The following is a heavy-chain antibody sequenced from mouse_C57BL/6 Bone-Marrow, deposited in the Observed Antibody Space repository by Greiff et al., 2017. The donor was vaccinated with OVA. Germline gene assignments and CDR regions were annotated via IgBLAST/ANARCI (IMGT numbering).Heavy chain of an antibody. Sequence: EVQVVESGGDLVKPGGSLKLSCAASGFTFSSYGMSWVRQTPDKRLEWVATISSGGSYTYYPDSVKGRFTISRDNAKNTLYLQMSSLKSEDTAMYYCARPRQLRLRNWFAYWGQGTLVTVSA. J-gene: IGHJ3*01. V-gene: IGHV5-6*01. CDR2: ISSGGSYT. CDR3: ARPRQLRLRNWFAY. CDR1: GFTFSSYG. D-gene: IGHD3-2*02.